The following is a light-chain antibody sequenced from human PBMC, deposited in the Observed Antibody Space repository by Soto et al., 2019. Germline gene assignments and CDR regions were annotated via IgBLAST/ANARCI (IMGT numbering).Light chain of an antibody. V-gene: IGLV2-14*03. Sequence: QSVLTQPASVSGSPGQSITISCTGTSSDVGSYNYVSWYQQHPGEAPKLMIFEVSDRPSGVSNRFSGSKSGNTASLTISGLQAEDEADYYCSSYATSRDVVFGGGTKVTVL. CDR3: SSYATSRDVV. CDR1: SSDVGSYNY. J-gene: IGLJ2*01. CDR2: EVS.